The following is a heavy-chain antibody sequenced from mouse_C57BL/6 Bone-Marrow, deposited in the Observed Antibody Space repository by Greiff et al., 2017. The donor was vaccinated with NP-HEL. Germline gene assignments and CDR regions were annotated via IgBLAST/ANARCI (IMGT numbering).Heavy chain of an antibody. D-gene: IGHD2-4*01. V-gene: IGHV1-62-2*01. CDR3: ARHEGYDYDGDWYFDV. Sequence: QVHVKQSGAELVKPGASVKLSCKASGYTFTEYTIHWVKQRSGQGLEWIGWIYPGSGSIKYNEKFKDKATLTADKSSSTVYMELSSLTSEDSAVYFGARHEGYDYDGDWYFDVWGTGTTVTVSS. CDR1: GYTFTEYT. CDR2: IYPGSGSI. J-gene: IGHJ1*03.